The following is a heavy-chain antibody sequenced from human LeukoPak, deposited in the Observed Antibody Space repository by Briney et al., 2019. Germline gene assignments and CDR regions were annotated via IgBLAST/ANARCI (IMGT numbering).Heavy chain of an antibody. CDR2: IYYSGST. D-gene: IGHD3-22*01. CDR3: ASNPTYYYDSSGYLDAFDI. J-gene: IGHJ3*02. V-gene: IGHV4-31*03. CDR1: GGASGGFISSGGYY. Sequence: SETLSLTCTVSGGASGGFISSGGYYWSWIRQHPGKGLEWIGYIYYSGSTYYNPSLKSRVTISVDTSKNQFSLKLSSVTAADTAVYYCASNPTYYYDSSGYLDAFDIWGQGTMVTVSS.